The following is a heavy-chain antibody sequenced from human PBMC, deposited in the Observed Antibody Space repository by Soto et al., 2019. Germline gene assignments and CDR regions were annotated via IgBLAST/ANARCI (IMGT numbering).Heavy chain of an antibody. V-gene: IGHV4-59*01. Sequence: QLQESGPGLVKSSETMSLTCTASGASISSRYWSWVRPPPGKGLAWIWHIYNGESNNDKPSLKRLGTISVDTSKNQVALNLWSVTAADTAFYYFAHTHGWPGFDFWCQGILVTVSS. CDR3: AHTHGWPGFDF. CDR1: GASISSRY. CDR2: IYNGESN. D-gene: IGHD6-19*01. J-gene: IGHJ4*02.